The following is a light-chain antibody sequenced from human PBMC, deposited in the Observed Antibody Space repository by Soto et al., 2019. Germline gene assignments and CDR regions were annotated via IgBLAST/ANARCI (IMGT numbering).Light chain of an antibody. Sequence: QSVLTQPPSVSGAPGQRVTISCTGSSSNIGAGYDVHWYQQLPGTAHKLLIYGNSNRPSGVPDRFSGSKSGTSASLAITGLQAEDEADYYCQSYDSSLSGSGVFGTGTKLTVL. CDR1: SSNIGAGYD. CDR2: GNS. CDR3: QSYDSSLSGSGV. V-gene: IGLV1-40*01. J-gene: IGLJ1*01.